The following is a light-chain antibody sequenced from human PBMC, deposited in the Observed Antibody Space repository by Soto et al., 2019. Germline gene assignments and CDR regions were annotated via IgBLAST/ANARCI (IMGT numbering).Light chain of an antibody. Sequence: EIVVTQSPSTLSVSPGERATLSCRASQSISSDLAWYQQKPGQAPRLFIYGAFTRATGIPARISGSGSGTEFTLTISSLQSEDVAVYYCQQYNNWPWTFGQGTKVAIK. CDR3: QQYNNWPWT. V-gene: IGKV3-15*01. CDR1: QSISSD. J-gene: IGKJ1*01. CDR2: GAF.